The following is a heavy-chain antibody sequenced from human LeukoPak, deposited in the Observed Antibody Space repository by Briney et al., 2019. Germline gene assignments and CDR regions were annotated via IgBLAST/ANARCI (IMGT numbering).Heavy chain of an antibody. CDR3: ARVARDCSSTSCLDY. D-gene: IGHD2-2*01. CDR1: GYSISSGYY. V-gene: IGHV4-38-2*02. J-gene: IGHJ4*02. Sequence: SETLSLTCTVSGYSISSGYYWGWIRQPPGKGLEWIGRIYTSGSTNYNPSLKSRVTMSVDTSKNQFSLKLSSVTAADTAVYYCARVARDCSSTSCLDYWGQGTLVTVSS. CDR2: IYTSGST.